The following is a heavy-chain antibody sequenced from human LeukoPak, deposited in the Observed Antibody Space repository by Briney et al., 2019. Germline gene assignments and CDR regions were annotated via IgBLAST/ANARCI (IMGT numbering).Heavy chain of an antibody. CDR3: ARGRERGSSSSFTDY. D-gene: IGHD6-6*01. J-gene: IGHJ4*02. CDR1: GYTFTSYD. V-gene: IGHV1-8*03. CDR2: MNPNSANT. Sequence: GASVNVSCTASGYTFTSYDINWVRQAPGQGLEWMGWMNPNSANTGYAQKFQGRVTITRNTSISTTYMELSSLRFEDTAVYYCARGRERGSSSSFTDYWGQGTLVIVSS.